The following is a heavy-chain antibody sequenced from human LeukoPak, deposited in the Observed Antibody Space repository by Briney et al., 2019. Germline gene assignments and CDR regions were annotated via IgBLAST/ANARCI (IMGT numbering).Heavy chain of an antibody. CDR3: ARGALHLYYFDYWG. CDR1: GFTFSSYS. J-gene: IGHJ4*02. Sequence: PGGSLRLSCAASGFTFSSYSMNWVRQAPGKGLEWVSYISSSSSTIYYADSVKGRFTISRDNAKNSLYLQMNSLRAEDTAVYYCARGALHLYYFDYWGWGQGTLVTVSS. D-gene: IGHD2/OR15-2a*01. V-gene: IGHV3-48*04. CDR2: ISSSSSTI.